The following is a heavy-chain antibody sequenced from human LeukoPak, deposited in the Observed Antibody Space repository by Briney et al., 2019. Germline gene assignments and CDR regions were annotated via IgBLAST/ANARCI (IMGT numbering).Heavy chain of an antibody. D-gene: IGHD1-1*01. Sequence: PGGSLRLSCAASGFTLSDYWMNWVRQAPGKGPVWVSHISPDGRNIAYADSVKGRFTISRDSAKNTLYLQMNSLRVGDTAVYYCARGLDHHYYFYYMDVWGKGTTVTVSS. CDR1: GFTLSDYW. CDR3: ARGLDHHYYFYYMDV. V-gene: IGHV3-74*01. J-gene: IGHJ6*03. CDR2: ISPDGRNI.